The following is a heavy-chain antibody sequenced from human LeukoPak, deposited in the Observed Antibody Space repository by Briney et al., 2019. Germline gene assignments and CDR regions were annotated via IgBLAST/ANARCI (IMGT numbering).Heavy chain of an antibody. CDR1: GFTFSTYT. V-gene: IGHV3-64*01. D-gene: IGHD1-26*01. CDR3: ARGTFSGSH. J-gene: IGHJ4*02. CDR2: ISSNGGST. Sequence: GGSLRLSCAASGFTFSTYTMHWVRQAPGKGLEYVSGISSNGGSTYYANSVKGRFTISRDNAKNTLYLQMNSLRAEDTAVYYCARGTFSGSHWGQGTLVTVSS.